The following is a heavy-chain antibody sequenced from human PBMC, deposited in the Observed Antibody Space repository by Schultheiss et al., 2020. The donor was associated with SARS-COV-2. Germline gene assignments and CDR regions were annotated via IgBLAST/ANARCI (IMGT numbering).Heavy chain of an antibody. CDR2: IYYSGST. V-gene: IGHV4-59*08. CDR1: GGSISSYY. J-gene: IGHJ6*02. Sequence: SETLSLTCTVSGGSISSYYWSWIRQPPGKGLEWIGYIYYSGSTNYNPSLKSRVTISVDTSKNQFSLKLSSVTAADTAVYYCAKQPPRYYYYGMDVWGQGTTVTVSS. CDR3: AKQPPRYYYYGMDV.